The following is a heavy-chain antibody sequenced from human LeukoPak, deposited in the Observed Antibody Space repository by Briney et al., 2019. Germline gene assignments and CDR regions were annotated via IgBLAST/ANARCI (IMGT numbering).Heavy chain of an antibody. CDR3: ARGGYYDIGNSAFDI. Sequence: SETLSLTCTVSGGSISSGGYSWSWIRQHPGKGLEWIGYIYYSGSTYYNPSLKSRVTISVDTSKNQFSLKLSSVTAADTAVYYCARGGYYDIGNSAFDIWGQGTMVTVSS. CDR2: IYYSGST. D-gene: IGHD3-22*01. CDR1: GGSISSGGYS. J-gene: IGHJ3*02. V-gene: IGHV4-31*03.